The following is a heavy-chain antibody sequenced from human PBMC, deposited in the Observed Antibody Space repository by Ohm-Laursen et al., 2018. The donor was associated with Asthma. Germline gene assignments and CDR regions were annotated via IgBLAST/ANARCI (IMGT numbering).Heavy chain of an antibody. V-gene: IGHV4-61*08. CDR2: IYYSGST. CDR1: GGSISSGGYY. D-gene: IGHD3-9*01. CDR3: SKLDWVQSMFDS. J-gene: IGHJ4*02. Sequence: PGTLSLTCTVSGGSISSGGYYWSWIRQPPGKGLEWIGYIYYSGSTYYNPSLKSRVTLSTDTSKNQFSLRLSSVSAADTALYFCSKLDWVQSMFDSWGPGTLVTVSS.